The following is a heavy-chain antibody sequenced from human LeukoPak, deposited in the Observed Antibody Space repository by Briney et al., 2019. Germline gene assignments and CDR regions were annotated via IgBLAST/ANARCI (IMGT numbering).Heavy chain of an antibody. V-gene: IGHV3-21*01. J-gene: IGHJ4*02. CDR3: ARGRSDSAGCLDY. CDR2: INTSSNYI. Sequence: GGSLRLSCAASGFTFTDHYINWVRQAPGKGLEGVSSINTSSNYIYYADSVKSRFTISRDNAKNSLSLQMNSLRDEDTAVYYCARGRSDSAGCLDYWGQGILVTVSS. D-gene: IGHD3-22*01. CDR1: GFTFTDHY.